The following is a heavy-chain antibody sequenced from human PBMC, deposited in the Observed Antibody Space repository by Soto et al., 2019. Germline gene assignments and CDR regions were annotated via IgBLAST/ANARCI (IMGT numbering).Heavy chain of an antibody. CDR3: ARASSSGSYFFDY. CDR2: INYSGST. Sequence: QVQLQESGPGLVKPSQTLSLTCTVSSGSISSGDYYWNWIRQPPGKGLEWIGYINYSGSTYYNPSLKSRITISVDTSKIQLSLKLSSVTAADTAVYYCARASSSGSYFFDYWGQGTLVTVSS. CDR1: SGSISSGDYY. V-gene: IGHV4-30-4*01. J-gene: IGHJ4*02. D-gene: IGHD3-22*01.